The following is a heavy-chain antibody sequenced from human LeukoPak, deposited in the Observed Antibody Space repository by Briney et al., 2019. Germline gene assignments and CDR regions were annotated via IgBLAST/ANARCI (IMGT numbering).Heavy chain of an antibody. V-gene: IGHV4-34*01. CDR3: ARINPYSGYDWVAFDY. CDR2: INHSGST. D-gene: IGHD5-12*01. CDR1: GGSFSGYY. Sequence: SETLSLTCAVYGGSFSGYYWSRIRQPPGKGLEWIVEINHSGSTNYNPSLKSRVTISVDTSKNQFSLKLSSVTAADTAVYYCARINPYSGYDWVAFDYWGQGTLVTVSS. J-gene: IGHJ4*02.